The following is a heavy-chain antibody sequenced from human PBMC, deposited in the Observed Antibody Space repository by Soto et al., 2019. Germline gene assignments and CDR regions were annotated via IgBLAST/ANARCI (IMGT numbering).Heavy chain of an antibody. V-gene: IGHV1-69*13. J-gene: IGHJ6*02. CDR2: IIPIFGTA. D-gene: IGHD3-10*01. Sequence: SVKVSCKASGGTFSSYAISWVRQAPGQGLEWMGGIIPIFGTANYAQKFQGRVTVTADESTSTVYMELSSLRSEDTAVYYCARDGGFGEIDYYGMDVWGQGTTVTVSS. CDR1: GGTFSSYA. CDR3: ARDGGFGEIDYYGMDV.